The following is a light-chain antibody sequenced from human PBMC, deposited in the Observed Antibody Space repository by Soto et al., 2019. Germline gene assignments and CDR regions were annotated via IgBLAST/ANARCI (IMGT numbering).Light chain of an antibody. CDR3: QQYGSSPPWT. J-gene: IGKJ1*01. V-gene: IGKV3-20*01. CDR1: QSVSSSY. Sequence: EIVLTQSPGTLSLSPGERATLSCMASQSVSSSYLAWYQQKPGQAPRLLIYGASSRATGIPDRFSGSGSGTDFTLTISRLEPEDFAVYYCQQYGSSPPWTFGQGTTGDIK. CDR2: GAS.